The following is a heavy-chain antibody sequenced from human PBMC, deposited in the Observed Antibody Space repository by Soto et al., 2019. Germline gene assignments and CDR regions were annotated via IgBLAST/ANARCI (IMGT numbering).Heavy chain of an antibody. D-gene: IGHD1-26*01. V-gene: IGHV1-69*13. J-gene: IGHJ6*02. CDR2: IIPIFGTA. Sequence: SVKVSCKASGGTLSSYAISWVRQAPGQGLEWMGGIIPIFGTANYAQKFQGRVTITADESTSTAYMELSSLRSEDTAVYYCASIVGATTGYYGMDVWGQGTTVTVSS. CDR3: ASIVGATTGYYGMDV. CDR1: GGTLSSYA.